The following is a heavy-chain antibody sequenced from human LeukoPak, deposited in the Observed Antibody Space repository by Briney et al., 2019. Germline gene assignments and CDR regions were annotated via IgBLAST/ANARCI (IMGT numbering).Heavy chain of an antibody. CDR2: ISWDGGST. Sequence: PGGSLRLACAASGFTFDDYTMHWVRQAPGKGLEWVSLISWDGGSTYYADSVKGRFTISRDNAKNLLYLQMNSLRAEDTAVYYCARDRGYSSSPLAWGQGTLVTVSS. V-gene: IGHV3-43*01. D-gene: IGHD6-13*01. J-gene: IGHJ5*02. CDR3: ARDRGYSSSPLA. CDR1: GFTFDDYT.